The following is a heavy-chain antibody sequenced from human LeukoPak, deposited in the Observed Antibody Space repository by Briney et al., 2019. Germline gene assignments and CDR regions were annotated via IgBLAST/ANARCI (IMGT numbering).Heavy chain of an antibody. V-gene: IGHV3-23*01. CDR2: ISPNGVIT. D-gene: IGHD2-21*01. Sequence: PGGSLRLSCAASGFTFSSHGMNWVRQAPGKGLEWVSGISPNGVITYYADSVKGRFTISRDNSKGTVYLQMNSLRPEDTAVYYCAKAPVTTCRGAYCYPFDYWGQGTLVTVSS. CDR1: GFTFSSHG. CDR3: AKAPVTTCRGAYCYPFDY. J-gene: IGHJ4*02.